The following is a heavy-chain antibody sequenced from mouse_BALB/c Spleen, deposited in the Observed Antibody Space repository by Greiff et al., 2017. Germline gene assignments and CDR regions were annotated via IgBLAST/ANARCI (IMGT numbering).Heavy chain of an antibody. Sequence: QVQLKESGAELMKPGASVKISCKATGYTFSSYWIEWVKQRPGHGLEWIGEILPGSGSTNYNEKFKGKATFTADTSSNTAYMQLSSLTSEDSAVYYCARRGYGSTPMHYWGQGTSVTVSS. CDR1: GYTFSSYW. J-gene: IGHJ4*01. D-gene: IGHD1-1*01. CDR3: ARRGYGSTPMHY. V-gene: IGHV1-9*01. CDR2: ILPGSGST.